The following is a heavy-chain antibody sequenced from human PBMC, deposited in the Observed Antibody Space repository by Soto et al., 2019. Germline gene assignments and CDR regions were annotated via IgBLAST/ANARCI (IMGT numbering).Heavy chain of an antibody. V-gene: IGHV4-59*01. D-gene: IGHD3-22*01. CDR1: GGSISSYY. CDR2: IYYSGST. CDR3: ARRGLTYXYDSSGDISGDYYGMDV. J-gene: IGHJ6*02. Sequence: SETLSLTCTGAGGSISSYYWSWIRQPPGKGLEWIGYIYYSGSTNYNPSLKSRVTISVDTSKNQFSLKLSSVTAADTAVYYCARRGLTYXYDSSGDISGDYYGMDVWGQGTTVTVSS.